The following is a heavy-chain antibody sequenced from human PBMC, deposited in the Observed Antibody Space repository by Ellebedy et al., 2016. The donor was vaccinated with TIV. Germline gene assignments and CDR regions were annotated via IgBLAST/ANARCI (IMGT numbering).Heavy chain of an antibody. V-gene: IGHV3-48*04. CDR3: TREYGSGSYSWFDS. J-gene: IGHJ5*01. CDR1: GFTFSTYS. D-gene: IGHD3-10*01. Sequence: PGGSLRLSCVASGFTFSTYSMNWVRQAPGKGLECVAYISSSGGTKYYADSVQGRFTISRDNALNSLHLQMNSLRAEDTAVYYCTREYGSGSYSWFDSWGQGTLVTVSS. CDR2: ISSSGGTK.